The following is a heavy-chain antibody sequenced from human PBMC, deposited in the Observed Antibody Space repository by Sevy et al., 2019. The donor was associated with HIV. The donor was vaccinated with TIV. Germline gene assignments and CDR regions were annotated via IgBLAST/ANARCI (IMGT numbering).Heavy chain of an antibody. CDR2: IWYDGSNK. D-gene: IGHD3-3*01. Sequence: GGSLRLSCAASGFTFSKYGMHWVRQAPGKGLEWVALIWYDGSNKYYADSVKGRFTISRDNSKNTRYLQMNSLRAEDTAVYYCATPPGGFDFWSGYTYWYFDLWGRGTLVTVSS. CDR3: ATPPGGFDFWSGYTYWYFDL. V-gene: IGHV3-33*01. J-gene: IGHJ2*01. CDR1: GFTFSKYG.